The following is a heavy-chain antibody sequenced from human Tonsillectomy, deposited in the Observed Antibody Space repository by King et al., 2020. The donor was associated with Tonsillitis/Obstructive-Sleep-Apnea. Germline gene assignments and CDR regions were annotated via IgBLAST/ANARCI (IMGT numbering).Heavy chain of an antibody. CDR1: GFTFTSYS. CDR2: ISSSSSYI. V-gene: IGHV3-21*01. CDR3: ARDSGTVAGNFDY. Sequence: VQLVESGGGLVKPGGSLRLSCAASGFTFTSYSINWVRQAPGKGLEWGSSISSSSSYIYYADSLKGRFTISRDNAKNSLYLQMNSLRAEDTAVYYCARDSGTVAGNFDYWGQGTLVTVSS. J-gene: IGHJ4*02. D-gene: IGHD6-19*01.